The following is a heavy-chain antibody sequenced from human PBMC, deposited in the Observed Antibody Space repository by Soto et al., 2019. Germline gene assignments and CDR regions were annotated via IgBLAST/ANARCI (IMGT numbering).Heavy chain of an antibody. D-gene: IGHD4-17*01. CDR3: ARARKVTTRWYFDL. V-gene: IGHV4-34*01. J-gene: IGHJ2*01. CDR2: INHSGST. Sequence: QVQLQQWGAGLVKPSETLSLTCAVYGGSFSGYYWSWIRQPPGKGLEWIGEINHSGSTNYNPSLKIRVTISVDTSKNQFSLKLSSVTAADTAVYYCARARKVTTRWYFDLWGRGTLVTVSS. CDR1: GGSFSGYY.